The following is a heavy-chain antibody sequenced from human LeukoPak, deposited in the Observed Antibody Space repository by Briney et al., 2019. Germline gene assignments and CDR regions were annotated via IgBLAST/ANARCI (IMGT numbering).Heavy chain of an antibody. D-gene: IGHD4-17*01. CDR3: ARGLTVTTGGSILY. V-gene: IGHV3-20*04. J-gene: IGHJ4*02. Sequence: PGGSLRLSCAASGFTFDEYGMSWVRQAPGKGLEWVSGINWNGGSTGYADSVKGRFTISRDNAKNSLYLQMNSLRAEDTAVYYCARGLTVTTGGSILYWGQGTLVTVSS. CDR1: GFTFDEYG. CDR2: INWNGGST.